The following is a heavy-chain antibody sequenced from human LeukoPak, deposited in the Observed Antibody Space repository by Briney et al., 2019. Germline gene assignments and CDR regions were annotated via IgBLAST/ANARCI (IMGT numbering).Heavy chain of an antibody. CDR1: GGSISSGDYY. J-gene: IGHJ6*02. Sequence: SETLSLTCTVSGGSISSGDYYWSWIRQPPGKGLEWIGYIYYSGSTYYNPSLKSRVTISVDTPKNQFSLKLSSVTAADTAVYYCAREAALGYCSGGSCWFGDYGMDVWGQGTTVTVSS. D-gene: IGHD2-15*01. CDR3: AREAALGYCSGGSCWFGDYGMDV. V-gene: IGHV4-30-4*01. CDR2: IYYSGST.